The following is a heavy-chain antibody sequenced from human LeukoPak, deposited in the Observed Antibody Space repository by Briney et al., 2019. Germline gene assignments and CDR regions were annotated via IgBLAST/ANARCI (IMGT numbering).Heavy chain of an antibody. D-gene: IGHD6-6*01. J-gene: IGHJ6*03. CDR1: GFTVSSNY. V-gene: IGHV3-53*01. Sequence: GGSLRLSCAASGFTVSSNYMSWVRQAPGKGLEWVSVIYSGGGTYYADSVKGRFTISRDNSKNTLYLQMNSLRAEDTAVYYCARVSSSSEDYYYYYMDVWGKGTTVTVSS. CDR3: ARVSSSSEDYYYYYMDV. CDR2: IYSGGGT.